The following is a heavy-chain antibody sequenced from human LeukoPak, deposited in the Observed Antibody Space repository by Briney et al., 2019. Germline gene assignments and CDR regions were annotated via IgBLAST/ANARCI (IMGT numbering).Heavy chain of an antibody. J-gene: IGHJ4*02. CDR2: ILTSGTT. CDR3: ARLRVSGSYLYYFDY. Sequence: PSETLSLTCIVSGGSISRYYWRWLRQPPGKGLEWIGYILTSGTTNYNPSLKSRLTISGDTSKNQFTLRLSSVTAADTAVYFCARLRVSGSYLYYFDYWGQGTLVTVSS. V-gene: IGHV4-4*09. CDR1: GGSISRYY. D-gene: IGHD1-26*01.